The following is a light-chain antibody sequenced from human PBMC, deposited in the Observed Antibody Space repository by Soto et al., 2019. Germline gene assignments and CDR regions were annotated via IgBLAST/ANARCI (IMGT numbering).Light chain of an antibody. CDR2: EVS. V-gene: IGLV2-18*02. J-gene: IGLJ1*01. Sequence: QSARTQPPSVSGSPGQSVTISCTGTSSDVGSYNHVSWYQQPPGTAPKLMIYEVSNRPSGVPDRFSGFKSGNTASLTISGLQAEDEADYYCSSFTTSSTYVFGTGTKVTVL. CDR1: SSDVGSYNH. CDR3: SSFTTSSTYV.